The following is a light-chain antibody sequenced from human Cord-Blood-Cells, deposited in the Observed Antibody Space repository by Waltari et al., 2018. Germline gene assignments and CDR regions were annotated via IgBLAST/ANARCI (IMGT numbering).Light chain of an antibody. CDR2: DAS. Sequence: EIVLTQSPATLSLSPGERATLSCRASQSVSSYLAWYQQKPGQALRLHIYDASNRATGIPARFSGSGSGTDFTLTISSLEPEDFAVYYCQQRSNWPWTFGQGTKVEIK. CDR3: QQRSNWPWT. V-gene: IGKV3-11*01. CDR1: QSVSSY. J-gene: IGKJ1*01.